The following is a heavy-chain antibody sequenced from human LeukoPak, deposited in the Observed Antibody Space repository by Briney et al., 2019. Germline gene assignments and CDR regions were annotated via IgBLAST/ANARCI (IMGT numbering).Heavy chain of an antibody. Sequence: ASVKVSCKTSGDTFTTHGIHWVRQATGQGLEWMGWMNPNSGNTGYAQKFQGRVTMTRNTSISTAYMELSSLRSEDTAVYYCARGRGRHFDYWGQGTLVTVSS. CDR3: ARGRGRHFDY. V-gene: IGHV1-8*02. CDR2: MNPNSGNT. D-gene: IGHD1-26*01. CDR1: GDTFTTHG. J-gene: IGHJ4*02.